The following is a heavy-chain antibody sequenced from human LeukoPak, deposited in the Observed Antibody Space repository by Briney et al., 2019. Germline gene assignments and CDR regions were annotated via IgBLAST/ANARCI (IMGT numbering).Heavy chain of an antibody. D-gene: IGHD2-2*01. CDR2: ISSSSSTI. Sequence: GGSLRLSCAASGFTFSSYSMNWVRQAPGKGLGGVSYISSSSSTIYYAASVKGRFTISRDTAKNSLYLQMNSLRAEDTAVYYCARVDCSSTSCLEFRGYYYYYYMDVWGKGTTVTVSS. CDR1: GFTFSSYS. J-gene: IGHJ6*03. V-gene: IGHV3-48*01. CDR3: ARVDCSSTSCLEFRGYYYYYYMDV.